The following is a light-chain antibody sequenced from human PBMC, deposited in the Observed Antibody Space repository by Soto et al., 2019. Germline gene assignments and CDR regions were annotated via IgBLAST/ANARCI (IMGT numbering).Light chain of an antibody. V-gene: IGKV3-11*01. CDR2: DAS. Sequence: EIVLTQSPATLSLSPGDRATLSCRAVQIVTLSFTWYQQKPGQAPRLLPYDASTRATGIPARFSGSGSGTDFTLTITTLEPADFAGYYCQQRSNWPPTFGQGTKVDNK. J-gene: IGKJ1*01. CDR1: QIVTLS. CDR3: QQRSNWPPT.